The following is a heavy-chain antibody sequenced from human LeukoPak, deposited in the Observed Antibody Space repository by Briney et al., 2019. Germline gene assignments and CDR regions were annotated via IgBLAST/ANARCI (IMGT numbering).Heavy chain of an antibody. J-gene: IGHJ4*02. CDR3: VRRGPATGGNFDY. Sequence: ASVKVSCKASGGTFSNYAISWVRQAPGQGLEWMGGIIPIFGTANYAQKFRGRVTITADKSTRTAYMELSSLRSEDTAVYYCVRRGPATGGNFDYWGQGTLVTVSS. D-gene: IGHD3-16*01. V-gene: IGHV1-69*06. CDR2: IIPIFGTA. CDR1: GGTFSNYA.